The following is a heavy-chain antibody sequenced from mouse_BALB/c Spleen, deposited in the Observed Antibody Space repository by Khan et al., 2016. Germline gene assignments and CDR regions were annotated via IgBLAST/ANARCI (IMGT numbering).Heavy chain of an antibody. CDR3: TREGYYPY. J-gene: IGHJ2*01. V-gene: IGHV14-3*02. D-gene: IGHD2-3*01. CDR2: IDPANVNT. CDR1: GFNIKDTY. Sequence: VQLQQSGAELVKPGASVKLSCTAPGFNIKDTYMHWVKQRPEQGLEWIGRIDPANVNTKYDPKFQGMATITADTSSNTAYLQLSSLTSEETAVYYCTREGYYPYWGQGTTLTVSS.